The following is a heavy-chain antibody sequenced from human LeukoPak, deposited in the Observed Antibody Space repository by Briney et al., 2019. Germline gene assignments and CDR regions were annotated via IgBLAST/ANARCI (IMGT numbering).Heavy chain of an antibody. CDR2: FDPEDGET. CDR3: ATLTVDSSGYYSYFDY. D-gene: IGHD3-22*01. CDR1: GYTLTELS. V-gene: IGHV1-24*01. J-gene: IGHJ4*02. Sequence: ASVKVSCKVSGYTLTELSMHWGRQAPGKGLEWMGGFDPEDGETIYAQKFQGRVTMTEDTSTDTAYMELSSLRSEDTAVYYCATLTVDSSGYYSYFDYWGQGTLVTVSS.